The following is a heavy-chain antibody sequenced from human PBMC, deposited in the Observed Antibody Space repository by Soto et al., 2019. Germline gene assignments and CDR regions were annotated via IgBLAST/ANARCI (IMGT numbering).Heavy chain of an antibody. CDR1: GGSISSYY. J-gene: IGHJ6*03. Sequence: SETLSLTCTVSGGSISSYYWSWIRQPPGKGLEWIGYIYYSGSTNYNPSLKSRVTISVDTSKNQFSLKLSSVTAADTAVYYCARDNIVVVPAARRDYYYYMDVWGKGPTVTVSS. CDR3: ARDNIVVVPAARRDYYYYMDV. CDR2: IYYSGST. V-gene: IGHV4-59*01. D-gene: IGHD2-2*01.